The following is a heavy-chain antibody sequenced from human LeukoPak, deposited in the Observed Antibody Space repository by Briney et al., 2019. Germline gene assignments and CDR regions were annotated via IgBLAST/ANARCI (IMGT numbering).Heavy chain of an antibody. V-gene: IGHV4-34*01. Sequence: SETLSLTCAVCGGSFRGYYWSWIRQPPGKGLEGIGEINHSGSTNYNPSLKSRVTISVDTSKNQFSLKLSSVTAADTAVYYCARGVVRGVNPYSYYYGMDVWGQGTTVTVSS. D-gene: IGHD3-10*01. J-gene: IGHJ6*02. CDR3: ARGVVRGVNPYSYYYGMDV. CDR2: INHSGST. CDR1: GGSFRGYY.